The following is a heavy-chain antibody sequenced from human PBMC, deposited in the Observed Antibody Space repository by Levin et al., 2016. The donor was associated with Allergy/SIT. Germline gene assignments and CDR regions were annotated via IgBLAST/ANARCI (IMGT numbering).Heavy chain of an antibody. CDR1: GFTFSDYY. D-gene: IGHD3-3*01. Sequence: GESLKISCAASGFTFSDYYMSWIRQAAGKGLEWVSYISSSGSSIYYADSVKGRFTISRDNAKNSLNLQMNSLRAEDTAVYYCARDGTYYDFWSARSGADYMDVWGKGTTVTVSS. V-gene: IGHV3-11*01. CDR3: ARDGTYYDFWSARSGADYMDV. J-gene: IGHJ6*03. CDR2: ISSSGSSI.